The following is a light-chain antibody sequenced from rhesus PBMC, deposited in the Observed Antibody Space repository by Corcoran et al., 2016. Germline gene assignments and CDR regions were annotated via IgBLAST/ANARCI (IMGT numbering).Light chain of an antibody. Sequence: DVVMTQSPLSLPVTPGQPASISCKSSQSLVHSDGKHYLIWLHQKPGQPPRRQIYPGSNRDSGVPDRFRGSGAGTDFTRKISRVEAEDVGVYYCGQGTNVPLTFGGGTKVEIK. J-gene: IGKJ4*01. CDR2: PGS. CDR1: QSLVHSDGKHY. CDR3: GQGTNVPLT. V-gene: IGKV2S8*01.